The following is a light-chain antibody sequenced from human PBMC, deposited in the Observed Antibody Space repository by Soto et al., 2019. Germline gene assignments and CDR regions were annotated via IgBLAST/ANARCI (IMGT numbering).Light chain of an antibody. CDR3: KKSPGTPYS. CDR1: QSLQHRNEFNY. V-gene: IGKV2-28*01. Sequence: EIVLTQSPLSLSVTPGEPAAISCRCSQSLQHRNEFNYLDWYMQKPGRSPKLLISLASHPASGGSDKIGGRGSGTAFTLELSRVDNEDVDVYYCKKSPGTPYSFGQGTKLEIK. J-gene: IGKJ2*03. CDR2: LAS.